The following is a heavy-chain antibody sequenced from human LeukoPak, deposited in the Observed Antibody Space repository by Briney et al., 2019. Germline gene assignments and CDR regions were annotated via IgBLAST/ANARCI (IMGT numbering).Heavy chain of an antibody. CDR3: VRLTAGTPFDY. V-gene: IGHV3-74*01. J-gene: IGHJ4*02. CDR2: INSDGSTT. CDR1: GFTFINYW. D-gene: IGHD7-27*01. Sequence: PGGSLRLSCAASGFTFINYWMHWVRQAPGKGLVWVSRINSDGSTTDYAESVKGRFTISRDNAQNTLYLQMSSLRAEDTAVYFCVRLTAGTPFDYWGQGTLVTVSS.